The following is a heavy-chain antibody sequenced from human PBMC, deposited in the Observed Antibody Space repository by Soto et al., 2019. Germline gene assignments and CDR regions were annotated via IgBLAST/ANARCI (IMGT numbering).Heavy chain of an antibody. Sequence: GGSLRLSCAASGFTLSNYWMSWVRQAPGRGLEWVATVKPEGTEKYYVDSVKGRFTISRDNAQNSLYLQMNSLRNEDTAVYYCARECYWGQGTLVTVSS. CDR2: VKPEGTEK. J-gene: IGHJ4*02. V-gene: IGHV3-7*01. CDR3: ARECY. CDR1: GFTLSNYW.